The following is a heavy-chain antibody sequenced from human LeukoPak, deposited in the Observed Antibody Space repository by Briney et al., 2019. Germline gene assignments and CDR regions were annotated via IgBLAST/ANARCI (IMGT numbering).Heavy chain of an antibody. V-gene: IGHV1-46*01. CDR3: ARDYYDSSGTPGRAYDY. J-gene: IGHJ4*02. Sequence: ASVKASCKASGYTFTSYYMHWVRQAPGQGLEWMGIINPSGGSTSYAQKFQGRVTMTRDMSASTVYMELSSLRSEDTAVYYCARDYYDSSGTPGRAYDYWGQGTLVTVSS. D-gene: IGHD3-22*01. CDR1: GYTFTSYY. CDR2: INPSGGST.